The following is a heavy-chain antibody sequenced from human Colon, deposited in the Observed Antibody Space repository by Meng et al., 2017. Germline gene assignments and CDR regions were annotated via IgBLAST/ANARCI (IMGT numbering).Heavy chain of an antibody. CDR2: IYYSGST. CDR1: GYSTSSSNW. Sequence: LGSGQGPVKPSATLSPTWAVSGYSTSSSNWWVWIRQPPGKGLEWIGYIYYSGSTDYNPSLKSRVTMSVDTSKNQFSLKLSSVTAVDTAVYYCARKRDGYNPFDDWGQGTLVTVSS. V-gene: IGHV4-28*01. D-gene: IGHD5-24*01. J-gene: IGHJ4*02. CDR3: ARKRDGYNPFDD.